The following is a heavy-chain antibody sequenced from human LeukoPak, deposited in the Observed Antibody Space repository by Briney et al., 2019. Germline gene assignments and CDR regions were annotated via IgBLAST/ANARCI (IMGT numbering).Heavy chain of an antibody. CDR3: VTTISGYSYGLGY. J-gene: IGHJ4*02. D-gene: IGHD5-18*01. Sequence: SETLSLTCTVSGGSISSGGYYWSWIRQHPGKGLEWIGYIYYSGSTYYNPSLKSRVTISVDTAKNQFSLKLSSVTAADTAVYYCVTTISGYSYGLGYWGQGTLVTVSS. CDR2: IYYSGST. V-gene: IGHV4-31*03. CDR1: GGSISSGGYY.